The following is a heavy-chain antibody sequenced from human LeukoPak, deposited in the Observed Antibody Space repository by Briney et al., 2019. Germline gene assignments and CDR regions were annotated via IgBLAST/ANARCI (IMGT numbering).Heavy chain of an antibody. V-gene: IGHV1-69*06. CDR2: IIPIFGTA. CDR3: ARQATSIVGATTNWFDP. D-gene: IGHD1-26*01. Sequence: GSSVKVSCKASGGTFSSYAISWVRQAPGQGLEWMGRIIPIFGTANYAQKFQGRVTITADKSTSTAYMELSSLRSEDTAVYYCARQATSIVGATTNWFDPWGQGTLVTVSS. CDR1: GGTFSSYA. J-gene: IGHJ5*02.